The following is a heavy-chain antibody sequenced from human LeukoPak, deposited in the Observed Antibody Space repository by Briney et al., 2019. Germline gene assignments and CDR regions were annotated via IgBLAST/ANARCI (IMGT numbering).Heavy chain of an antibody. CDR1: GFTFSSYW. V-gene: IGHV3-66*02. D-gene: IGHD6-19*01. J-gene: IGHJ4*02. CDR2: IYSGGST. Sequence: PGGSLRLSCAASGFTFSSYWMSWVRQAPGKGLEWVSVIYSGGSTYYADSVKGRFTTSRDNSKNTLYLQMNSLRAEDTAVYYCARDRSSGSRVEFFFDYWGQGTLVTVSS. CDR3: ARDRSSGSRVEFFFDY.